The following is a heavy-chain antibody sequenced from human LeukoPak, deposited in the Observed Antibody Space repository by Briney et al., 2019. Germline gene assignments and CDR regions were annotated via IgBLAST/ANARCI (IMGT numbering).Heavy chain of an antibody. CDR3: ARGRVAILTGYSTFDY. V-gene: IGHV1-69*13. CDR2: IIPIFGTA. D-gene: IGHD3-9*01. CDR1: GGTFSSYA. Sequence: ASVKVSCKASGGTFSSYAISWVRQAPGQGLEWMGGIIPIFGTANYAQKFQGRVTITADESTSTAYMELSSLRSEDTAVYYCARGRVAILTGYSTFDYWGQGTLVTVSS. J-gene: IGHJ4*02.